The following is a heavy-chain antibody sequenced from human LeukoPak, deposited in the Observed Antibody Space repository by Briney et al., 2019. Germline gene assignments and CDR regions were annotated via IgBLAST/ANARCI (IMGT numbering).Heavy chain of an antibody. D-gene: IGHD1-26*01. Sequence: GGSLRLSCAASGFTFSSYAMHWVRQAPGKGLERVAVISYDGSNKYYADSVKGRFTISRDNSKNTLYLQMNSLRAEDTAVYYCARDSVGATDYFDYWGQGTLVTVYS. V-gene: IGHV3-30-3*01. CDR2: ISYDGSNK. CDR3: ARDSVGATDYFDY. J-gene: IGHJ4*02. CDR1: GFTFSSYA.